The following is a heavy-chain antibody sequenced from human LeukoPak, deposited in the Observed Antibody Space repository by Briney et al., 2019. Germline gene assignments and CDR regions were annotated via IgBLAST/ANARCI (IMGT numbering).Heavy chain of an antibody. D-gene: IGHD6-13*01. CDR1: GGSISSSNYY. CDR2: IYSSGST. J-gene: IGHJ4*02. V-gene: IGHV4-39*01. CDR3: ARRRGGSSWADY. Sequence: SETLSLTCTVSGGSISSSNYYWGWIRQPPGKGLEWVGNIYSSGSTYYNPSLKSRVSISVDTSKNQLSLKLSSVTAGGTAVYYCARRRGGSSWADYWGQGTLVTVSS.